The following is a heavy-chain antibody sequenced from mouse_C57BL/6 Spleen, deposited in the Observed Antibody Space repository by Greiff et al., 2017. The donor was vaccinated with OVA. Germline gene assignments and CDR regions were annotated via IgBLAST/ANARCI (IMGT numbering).Heavy chain of an antibody. J-gene: IGHJ4*01. CDR3: ARSNYVVYYYAMDY. Sequence: EVKVEESGGGLVKPGGSLKLSCAASGFTFSSYTMSWVRQTPEKRLEWVATISGGGGNTYYPDSVKGRFTISRDNAKNTLYLQMSSLRSEDTALYYCARSNYVVYYYAMDYWGQGTSVTVSS. CDR2: ISGGGGNT. CDR1: GFTFSSYT. V-gene: IGHV5-9*01. D-gene: IGHD1-1*01.